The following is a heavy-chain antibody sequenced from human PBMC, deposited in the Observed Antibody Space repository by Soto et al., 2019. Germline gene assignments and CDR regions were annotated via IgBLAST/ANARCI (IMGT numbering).Heavy chain of an antibody. V-gene: IGHV3-11*06. CDR1: GFTFSDYY. Sequence: GGSLRLSCAAYGFTFSDYYMSWIRQAPGKGLEWVSYISSSSSYTNYADSVKGRFTISRDNAKNSLYLQMNSLRAEDTAVYYCARDKGYSYSSFDYWGQGTLVTVSS. CDR2: ISSSSSYT. D-gene: IGHD5-18*01. J-gene: IGHJ4*02. CDR3: ARDKGYSYSSFDY.